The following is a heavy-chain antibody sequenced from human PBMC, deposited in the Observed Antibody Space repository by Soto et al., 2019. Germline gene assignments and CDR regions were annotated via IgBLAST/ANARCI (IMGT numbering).Heavy chain of an antibody. J-gene: IGHJ6*02. CDR2: STATKGNT. Sequence: QVQLVQSGAEVKKPGASVKVSCKASGYTFTSYGISWVRQAPGQGLEWMAGSTATKGNTNNPQSLQGRVTMTTDTSPSTAHMGVRGLGSDGDAVYYFARRPGGGIAAAGTSYYCYGMDVWGQGTTVTVSS. CDR1: GYTFTSYG. D-gene: IGHD6-13*01. CDR3: ARRPGGGIAAAGTSYYCYGMDV. V-gene: IGHV1-18*01.